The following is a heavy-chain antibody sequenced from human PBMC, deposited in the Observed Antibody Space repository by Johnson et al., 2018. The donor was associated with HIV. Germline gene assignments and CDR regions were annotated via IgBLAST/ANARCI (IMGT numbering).Heavy chain of an antibody. D-gene: IGHD5-18*01. CDR3: TRHSSLGYPRAFDI. CDR2: IRSKANSYAT. Sequence: WVGRIRSKANSYATAYAASVKGRFTISRDDSKNTAYLQMNSLKTEDTAVYYCTRHSSLGYPRAFDIWGQGTMVTVSS. J-gene: IGHJ3*02. V-gene: IGHV3-73*01.